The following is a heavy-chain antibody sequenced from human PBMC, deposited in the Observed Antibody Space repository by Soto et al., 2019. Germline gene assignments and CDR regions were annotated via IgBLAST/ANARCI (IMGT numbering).Heavy chain of an antibody. CDR1: GFTFSSYA. J-gene: IGHJ6*02. CDR2: ISGSGGST. Sequence: ESGGGLVQPGGSLRLSCAASGFTFSSYAMSWVRQAPGKGLEWVSAISGSGGSTYYADSVKGRFTISRDNSKNTLYLQMNSLRAEDTAVYYCAKDSRGYCSSTSCYTYYYYGMDVWGQGTTVTVSS. V-gene: IGHV3-23*01. CDR3: AKDSRGYCSSTSCYTYYYYGMDV. D-gene: IGHD2-2*02.